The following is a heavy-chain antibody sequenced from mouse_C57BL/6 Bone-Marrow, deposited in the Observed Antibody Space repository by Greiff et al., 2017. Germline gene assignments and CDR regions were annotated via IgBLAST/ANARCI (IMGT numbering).Heavy chain of an antibody. J-gene: IGHJ3*01. Sequence: VQLQQSGTVLARPGASVKMSCKTSGYTFTSYWMHWVKQRPGQGLEWIGAIYPGNSDTSYNQKFKGKAKLTAVTSASTAYMELSSLTNEDSAVYYCTRGNYDGYFWFAYWGQGTLVTVSA. D-gene: IGHD2-3*01. CDR2: IYPGNSDT. V-gene: IGHV1-5*01. CDR1: GYTFTSYW. CDR3: TRGNYDGYFWFAY.